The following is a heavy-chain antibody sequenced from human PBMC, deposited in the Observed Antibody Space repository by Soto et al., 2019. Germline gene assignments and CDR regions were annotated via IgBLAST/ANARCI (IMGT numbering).Heavy chain of an antibody. V-gene: IGHV4-59*01. CDR3: ARSKWLLPVY. CDR2: IYYSGST. D-gene: IGHD3-22*01. Sequence: SETLSLTCTVSGGSISSYYWSWIRQPPGKGLEWIGYIYYSGSTNYNPSLKSRVTISVDTSKNQFSLKLSSVTAADTAVYYCARSKWLLPVYWGQGPLITVSS. CDR1: GGSISSYY. J-gene: IGHJ4*02.